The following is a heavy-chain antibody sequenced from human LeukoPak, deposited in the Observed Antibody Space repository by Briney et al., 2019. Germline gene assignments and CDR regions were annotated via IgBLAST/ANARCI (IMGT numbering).Heavy chain of an antibody. D-gene: IGHD1-26*01. CDR2: IYTSGST. CDR1: GGSISSYY. CDR3: ARNGGSYYYYYYMDV. V-gene: IGHV4-4*07. J-gene: IGHJ6*03. Sequence: NPSETLSLTCTVSGGSISSYYWSWIRQPAGKGLEWIGRIYTSGSTNYNPSLKSRVTMSVDTSKNQFSLKLSSVTAADTAVYYCARNGGSYYYYYYMDVWGKGTTVTISS.